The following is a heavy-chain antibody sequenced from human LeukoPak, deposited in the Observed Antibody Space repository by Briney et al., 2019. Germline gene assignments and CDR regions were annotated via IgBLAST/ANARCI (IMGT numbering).Heavy chain of an antibody. CDR2: INHSGSP. J-gene: IGHJ4*02. V-gene: IGHV4-34*01. CDR3: ASPVSGSSGWYYNY. Sequence: SETLSLTCAVYGGSFSGYYWSWIRQPPGKGLEWIGEINHSGSPNYNPSLKSRVTISVDTPKNQFSPNLSSVNAADTAVYYCASPVSGSSGWYYNYWGQGTLVTGSS. D-gene: IGHD6-19*01. CDR1: GGSFSGYY.